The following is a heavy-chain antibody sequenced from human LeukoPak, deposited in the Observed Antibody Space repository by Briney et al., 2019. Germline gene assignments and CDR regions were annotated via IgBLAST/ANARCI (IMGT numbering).Heavy chain of an antibody. Sequence: GESLKISCKGSGYSFTSYWIGWVRQMPGKGLEWMGIIYPGDSDTRDSPSFQGQVTISADKSISTAYLQWSSLKASDTAMYYCARLYDYVWGSYRYNSDAFDIWGQGTMVTVSS. CDR1: GYSFTSYW. CDR3: ARLYDYVWGSYRYNSDAFDI. J-gene: IGHJ3*02. D-gene: IGHD3-16*02. CDR2: IYPGDSDT. V-gene: IGHV5-51*01.